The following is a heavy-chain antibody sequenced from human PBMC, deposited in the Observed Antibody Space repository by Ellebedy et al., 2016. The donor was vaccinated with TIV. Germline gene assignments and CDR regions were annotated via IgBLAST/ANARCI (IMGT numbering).Heavy chain of an antibody. V-gene: IGHV1-24*01. CDR3: ATGISGTYSYFDS. D-gene: IGHD1-26*01. Sequence: AASVQVSCKVSGNSLTKLSMNCVRQAPGKGLDWRATFIPETGERDYAQKFQGRVIMTEDTSTETSYMELSSLRFEDTAVYFCATGISGTYSYFDSWGQGSLIIVSS. CDR1: GNSLTKLS. CDR2: FIPETGER. J-gene: IGHJ4*02.